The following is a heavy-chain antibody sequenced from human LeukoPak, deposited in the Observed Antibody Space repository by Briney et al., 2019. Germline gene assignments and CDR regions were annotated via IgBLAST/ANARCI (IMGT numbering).Heavy chain of an antibody. CDR1: GFTLGGHD. CDR2: VSSGHHA. Sequence: GGSLRLPCTASGFTLGGHDMPGAPQTTGGGGGGVAAVSSGHHAFYAGSVQGRFAVSRVDGKNSLYLQMNSLRGGDTAVYYCVREARGYHYTYFDYWGQGSLVTVSS. J-gene: IGHJ4*02. D-gene: IGHD5-18*01. CDR3: VREARGYHYTYFDY. V-gene: IGHV3-13*01.